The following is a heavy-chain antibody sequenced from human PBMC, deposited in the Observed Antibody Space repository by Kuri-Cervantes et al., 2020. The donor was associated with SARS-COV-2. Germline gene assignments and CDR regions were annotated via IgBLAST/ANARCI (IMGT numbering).Heavy chain of an antibody. D-gene: IGHD3-10*01. CDR3: AREVLLWFGELSYMDV. CDR1: GGSLSSRSYY. CDR2: IYTSGST. Sequence: SETLSLTCTVSGGSLSSRSYYWSWIRQPAGKGLEWIGRIYTSGSTNYNPSLKSRVTMSVDTSKNQSSLKLSSVTAADTAVYYCAREVLLWFGELSYMDVWGKGTTVTVSS. V-gene: IGHV4-61*02. J-gene: IGHJ6*03.